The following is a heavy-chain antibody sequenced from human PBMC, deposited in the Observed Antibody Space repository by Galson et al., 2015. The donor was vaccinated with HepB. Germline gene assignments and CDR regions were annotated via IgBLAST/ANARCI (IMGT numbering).Heavy chain of an antibody. D-gene: IGHD6-19*01. CDR1: GGSFSGYY. CDR2: INHSGST. J-gene: IGHJ6*02. Sequence: TLSLTCAVYGGSFSGYYWSWIRQPPGKGLEWIGEINHSGSTNYNPSLKSRVTISVDTSKNQFSLKLSSVTAADTAVYYCARGPYSSGWFASTYGMDVWGQGTTVTVSS. CDR3: ARGPYSSGWFASTYGMDV. V-gene: IGHV4-34*01.